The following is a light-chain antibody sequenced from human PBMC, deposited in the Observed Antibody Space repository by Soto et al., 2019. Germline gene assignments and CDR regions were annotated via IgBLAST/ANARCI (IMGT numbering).Light chain of an antibody. CDR1: SSNIGAGFD. CDR2: GVI. J-gene: IGLJ2*01. Sequence: QSVLTQPPSVSGAPGQRVTISCTGSSSNIGAGFDVHWYQQLPGRAPKLLINGVINRPSGVPDRFSGSKSGTSASLAITGLQAEDEADYYCPSYDSSLTVHVVFGGGTKLTVL. V-gene: IGLV1-40*01. CDR3: PSYDSSLTVHVV.